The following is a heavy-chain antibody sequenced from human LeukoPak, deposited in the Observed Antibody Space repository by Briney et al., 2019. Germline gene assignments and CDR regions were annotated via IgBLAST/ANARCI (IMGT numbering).Heavy chain of an antibody. D-gene: IGHD5-24*01. Sequence: ASVKVSCKASGYTFPDYGVSWVRQAPGQGLEWMGWVSPNTGNTNYAQRFHDRVTMTTDTSTTTAYMELKSLTSDDTAVYYCARGRRTTISEYWGQGTRVTVSS. CDR2: VSPNTGNT. CDR3: ARGRRTTISEY. V-gene: IGHV1-18*01. CDR1: GYTFPDYG. J-gene: IGHJ4*02.